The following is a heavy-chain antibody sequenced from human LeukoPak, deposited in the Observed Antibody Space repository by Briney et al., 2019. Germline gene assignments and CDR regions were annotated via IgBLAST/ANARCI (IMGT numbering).Heavy chain of an antibody. D-gene: IGHD3-22*01. Sequence: ASVKVSCKASGYTFTSYYMHWVRQAPGQGLEWMGIINPSGGSTSYAQKFQGRVTMTRDTSTSTVYMELSSLRAEDTAVYYCATPLDYYDRSDSHQGGDWGQGTLVTVSS. CDR2: INPSGGST. J-gene: IGHJ4*02. CDR1: GYTFTSYY. CDR3: ATPLDYYDRSDSHQGGD. V-gene: IGHV1-46*01.